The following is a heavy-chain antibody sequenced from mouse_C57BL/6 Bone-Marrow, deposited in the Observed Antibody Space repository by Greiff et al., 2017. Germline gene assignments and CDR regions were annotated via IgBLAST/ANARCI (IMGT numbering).Heavy chain of an antibody. CDR3: ANYYGSYYYAMDY. CDR1: GYAFSSSW. J-gene: IGHJ4*01. V-gene: IGHV1-82*01. D-gene: IGHD1-1*01. CDR2: IYPGDGDT. Sequence: QVQLQQSGPELVKPGASVKISCKASGYAFSSSWMNWVKQRPGKGLEWIGRIYPGDGDTNYNGKLKGKAILTADKSSSTAYMQLSSLTSEDSAVYFCANYYGSYYYAMDYWGQGTSVTVSS.